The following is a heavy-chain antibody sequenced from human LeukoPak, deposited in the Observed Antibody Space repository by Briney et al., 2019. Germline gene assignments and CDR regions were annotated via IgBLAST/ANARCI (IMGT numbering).Heavy chain of an antibody. D-gene: IGHD6-19*01. J-gene: IGHJ4*02. CDR2: INSDGSST. Sequence: GGSLRLSCAASGFTLSSYWMHWVRQAPGKGLVWVSRINSDGSSTSYADSVRGRFTISRDNAKNTLYLQMNSLRAEDTAVYYCARVGIVAGIDYWGQGTLVTVSS. CDR3: ARVGIVAGIDY. CDR1: GFTLSSYW. V-gene: IGHV3-74*01.